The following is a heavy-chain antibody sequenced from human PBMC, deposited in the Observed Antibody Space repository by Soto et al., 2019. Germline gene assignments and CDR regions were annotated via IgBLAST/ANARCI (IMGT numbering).Heavy chain of an antibody. Sequence: ASVKVSCKASGYSFTDYHIHWVRQAPGQGLEWLGRINPKSGGTSTAQKFQGWVTMTTDTSISTASMELTRLTSDDTGIYYCARGDSTDCSNGVCSFFYNHDMDVWGRVTTVTVAS. CDR3: ARGDSTDCSNGVCSFFYNHDMDV. CDR2: INPKSGGT. D-gene: IGHD2-8*01. J-gene: IGHJ6*01. V-gene: IGHV1-2*04. CDR1: GYSFTDYH.